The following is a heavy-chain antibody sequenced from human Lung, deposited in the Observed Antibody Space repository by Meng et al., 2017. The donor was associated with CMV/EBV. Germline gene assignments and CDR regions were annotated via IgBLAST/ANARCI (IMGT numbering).Heavy chain of an antibody. D-gene: IGHD2/OR15-2a*01. CDR1: GLTFGDHY. V-gene: IGHV3-72*01. CDR3: ARDSTTTRDFDY. J-gene: IGHJ4*02. CDR2: SRNKASRYTT. Sequence: SGLTFGDHYLDWVRQAPGKGLEWVARSRNKASRYTTEYAASVKGRFTISRDDSKNSLNLQMTSLKPEDTAVYYCARDSTTTRDFDYWGQGTLVTVSS.